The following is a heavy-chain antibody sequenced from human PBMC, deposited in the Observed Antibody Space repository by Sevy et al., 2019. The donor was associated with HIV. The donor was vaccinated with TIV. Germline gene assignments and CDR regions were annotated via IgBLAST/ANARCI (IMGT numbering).Heavy chain of an antibody. CDR2: IRSETYGETT. V-gene: IGHV3-49*03. D-gene: IGHD2-21*02. J-gene: IGHJ4*02. Sequence: GGSLRLSCTASGFTFGDYAMSWFRQAPGRGREGVGFIRSETYGETTEYAASVKGRFTVSRDDSKSIVYLQMNSLKTEDTAVYYCTRRASRVYGDHLNLYWGQGTLVTVSS. CDR3: TRRASRVYGDHLNLY. CDR1: GFTFGDYA.